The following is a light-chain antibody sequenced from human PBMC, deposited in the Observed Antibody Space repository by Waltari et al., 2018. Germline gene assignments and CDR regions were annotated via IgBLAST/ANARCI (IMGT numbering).Light chain of an antibody. CDR3: SSYTLTDTRV. CDR1: SSDVGAYNL. J-gene: IGLJ3*02. Sequence: SPGQSITISCSGTSSDVGAYNLVSWYRQYPGKAPQLIIYDVRTRPSGISDRFSGDKSDNTASLTISGLRAEDEADYYCSSYTLTDTRVFGGGT. CDR2: DVR. V-gene: IGLV2-14*04.